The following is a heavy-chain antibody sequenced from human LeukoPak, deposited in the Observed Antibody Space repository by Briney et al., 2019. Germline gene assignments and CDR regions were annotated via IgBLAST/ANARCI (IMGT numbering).Heavy chain of an antibody. Sequence: PSETLSLTCAVYGGSFSGYYWSWIRQPPGKGLEWIGYIYYSGSTNYNPSFKSRVTISEDTSKNQFSLKLSSVTAADTAVYCCARGTRELDYWGQGTLVTVSS. V-gene: IGHV4-59*01. CDR1: GGSFSGYY. CDR3: ARGTRELDY. D-gene: IGHD1-7*01. CDR2: IYYSGST. J-gene: IGHJ4*02.